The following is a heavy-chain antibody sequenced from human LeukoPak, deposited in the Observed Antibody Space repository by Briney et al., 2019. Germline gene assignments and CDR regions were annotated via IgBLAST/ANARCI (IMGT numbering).Heavy chain of an antibody. CDR3: ARAGLVIPYYFDY. CDR2: ISSSSSTI. J-gene: IGHJ4*02. CDR1: GFTFSSYA. D-gene: IGHD3/OR15-3a*01. Sequence: GGSLRLSCAASGFTFSSYAMNWVRQAPGKGLEWVSYISSSSSTIYYADSVKGRFTISRDNAKNSLYLQMNSLRAEDTAVYYCARAGLVIPYYFDYWGQGTLVTVSS. V-gene: IGHV3-48*01.